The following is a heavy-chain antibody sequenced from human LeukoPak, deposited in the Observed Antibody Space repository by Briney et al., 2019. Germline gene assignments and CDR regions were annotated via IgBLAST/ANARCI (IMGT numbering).Heavy chain of an antibody. J-gene: IGHJ5*02. Sequence: SVKVSCKASGGTFSSYAISWVRQAPGQALEWMGRIIPIFGTANYAQKFQGRVTITTDESTSTAYMELSSLRSEDTAVYYCARAGLELREIDPWGQGTLVTVSS. CDR2: IIPIFGTA. D-gene: IGHD1-7*01. V-gene: IGHV1-69*05. CDR3: ARAGLELREIDP. CDR1: GGTFSSYA.